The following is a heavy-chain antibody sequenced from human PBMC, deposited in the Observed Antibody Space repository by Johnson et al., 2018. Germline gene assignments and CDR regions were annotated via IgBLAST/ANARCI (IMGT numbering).Heavy chain of an antibody. V-gene: IGHV3-30*03. Sequence: QVQLVQSGGGVVQPGRSLRLSCAASGFTFSSYGMHWVRQAPGKGLEWVAVISYDGSNKYYADSVKGRFTISRDNSQNTLYLQMNSLRAEDTAVYYCASLSAGAFDIWGQGTMVTVSS. CDR2: ISYDGSNK. D-gene: IGHD3-3*02. CDR3: ASLSAGAFDI. CDR1: GFTFSSYG. J-gene: IGHJ3*02.